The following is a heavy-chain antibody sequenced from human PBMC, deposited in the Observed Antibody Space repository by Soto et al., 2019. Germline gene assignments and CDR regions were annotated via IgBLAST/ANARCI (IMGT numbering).Heavy chain of an antibody. J-gene: IGHJ5*01. D-gene: IGHD3-10*01. CDR1: GDSISSGYY. Sequence: SETLSLTCAVSGDSISSGYYWGWIRQPPGQGLEWIGTVYYNEHTYYNPSLRSRVAISVDTAKNQVSLNLRSVTAADTAVYFCARRERYYGSPGWFDPWGQGTLVTVS. V-gene: IGHV4-38-2*01. CDR2: VYYNEHT. CDR3: ARRERYYGSPGWFDP.